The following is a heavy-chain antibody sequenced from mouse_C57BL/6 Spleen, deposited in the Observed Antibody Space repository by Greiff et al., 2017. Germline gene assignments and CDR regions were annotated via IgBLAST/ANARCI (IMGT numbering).Heavy chain of an antibody. CDR2: ITPNNGGT. D-gene: IGHD1-1*01. CDR1: GYTFTDYN. Sequence: EVQLQQSGPELVKPGASVKIPCKASGYTFTDYNMDWVKQSHGKSLEWIGDITPNNGGTNYNQKFQGKATLTVDKASSTAYMELRRLTSDDTAVYYCSRTTTVGFDYWGQGTTLTVSS. V-gene: IGHV1-18*01. CDR3: SRTTTVGFDY. J-gene: IGHJ2*01.